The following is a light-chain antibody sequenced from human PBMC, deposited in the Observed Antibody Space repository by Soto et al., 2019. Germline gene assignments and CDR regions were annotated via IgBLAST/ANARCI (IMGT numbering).Light chain of an antibody. CDR2: EVS. V-gene: IGLV2-14*01. CDR1: SSDVGRYNY. CDR3: SSYATGSTAYV. Sequence: QSALTQPASVSGSRGQSITISRTGTSSDVGRYNYVSWYQQYPGKAPKLMISEVSNRPSGVSNRFSGSKSGNTASLTISGLQAEDEADYYCSSYATGSTAYVFGVGTKVTVL. J-gene: IGLJ1*01.